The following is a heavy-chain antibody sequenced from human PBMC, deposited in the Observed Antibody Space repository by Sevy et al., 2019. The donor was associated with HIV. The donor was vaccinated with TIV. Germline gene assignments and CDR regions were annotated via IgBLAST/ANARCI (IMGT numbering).Heavy chain of an antibody. J-gene: IGHJ4*02. CDR3: ARDPTQRGAYYDFWSGYFDY. V-gene: IGHV3-30-3*01. CDR2: ISYDGSNK. D-gene: IGHD3-3*01. Sequence: GGSLRLSCAASGFTFSSSAMHWVCQAPGKGLEWVAVISYDGSNKYYADSVKGRFTISRDDSKNTLYLRMNSLRTEDTAVYYCARDPTQRGAYYDFWSGYFDYWGQGTLVTVSS. CDR1: GFTFSSSA.